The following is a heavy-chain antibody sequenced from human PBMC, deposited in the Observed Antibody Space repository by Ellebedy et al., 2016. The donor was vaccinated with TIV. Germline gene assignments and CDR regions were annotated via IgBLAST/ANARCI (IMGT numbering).Heavy chain of an antibody. D-gene: IGHD3-22*01. CDR3: GRGIVEGIDY. J-gene: IGHJ4*02. CDR1: GYTLPSLD. V-gene: IGHV1-8*01. CDR2: MSPNRGET. Sequence: AASVNVSCKATGYTLPSLDLNWVRQATGQGPEWMGWMSPNRGETGYSQKFQGRVTMTRDTSISTAYMELSGLTSEDTAVYYCGRGIVEGIDYWGQGTLVTVSS.